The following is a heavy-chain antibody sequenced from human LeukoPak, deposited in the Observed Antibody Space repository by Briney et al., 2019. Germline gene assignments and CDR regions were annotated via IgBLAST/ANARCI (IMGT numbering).Heavy chain of an antibody. D-gene: IGHD4-17*01. V-gene: IGHV3-23*01. Sequence: PGGSLRLSCAASGFTFSSYAMSWVRQAPGKGLDWVSAISGSGDRTYYADSVKCRFTISRDNSKNTLYLQMNSLRAEDTAIYYCAKGDYGDYGIFASWGQGTLVTVSS. CDR3: AKGDYGDYGIFAS. J-gene: IGHJ4*02. CDR2: ISGSGDRT. CDR1: GFTFSSYA.